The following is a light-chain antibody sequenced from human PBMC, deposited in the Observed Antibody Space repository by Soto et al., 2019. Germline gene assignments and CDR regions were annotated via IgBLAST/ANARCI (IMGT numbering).Light chain of an antibody. CDR1: QSVSSY. Sequence: SPATLSLSPGERATLSCRASQSVSSYLAWYQQKPGQAPRLLIYGASNRATGIPARFSGSGSGTDFTLTISSLEPEDFALYYCQQRSNWPFFGQGTRLEIK. CDR2: GAS. J-gene: IGKJ5*01. CDR3: QQRSNWPF. V-gene: IGKV3-11*01.